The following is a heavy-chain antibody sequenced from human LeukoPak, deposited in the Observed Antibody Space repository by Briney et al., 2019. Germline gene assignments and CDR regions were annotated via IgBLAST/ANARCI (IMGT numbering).Heavy chain of an antibody. CDR3: ARDVVGSLDY. J-gene: IGHJ4*02. D-gene: IGHD1-26*01. CDR2: IKGDDSAR. Sequence: GGSLRLSCAASGFTFSTYWMAWVREAPGKGLEWVANIKGDDSARHQADSVKGRFTISRDNAQNSVYLQMSSLRGEDTAIYYCARDVVGSLDYWGQGTLVTVSS. CDR1: GFTFSTYW. V-gene: IGHV3-7*01.